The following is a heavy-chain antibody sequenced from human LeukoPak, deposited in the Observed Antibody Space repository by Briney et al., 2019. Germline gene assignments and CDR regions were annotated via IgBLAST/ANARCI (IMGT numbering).Heavy chain of an antibody. J-gene: IGHJ4*02. CDR3: ARDRYYDILTGYPIFDY. D-gene: IGHD3-9*01. CDR2: ISSSSSYI. CDR1: GFTFSSYS. Sequence: GGSLRLSCAASGFTFSSYSMNWVRQAPGKGLEWVSSISSSSSYIYYADSVKGRFTISRDNAKNSLYLQMNSLRAEDTAVYYCARDRYYDILTGYPIFDYWGQGTLVTVSS. V-gene: IGHV3-21*01.